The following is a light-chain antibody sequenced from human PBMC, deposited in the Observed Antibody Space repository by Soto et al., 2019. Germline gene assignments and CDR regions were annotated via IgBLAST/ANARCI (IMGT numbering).Light chain of an antibody. V-gene: IGKV1-5*01. CDR2: TSS. CDR1: QSMSSY. Sequence: GDRVTITCRASQSMSSYLNWYQQKPGKAPKLLIYTSSNLQSGVPSRFSGSGSGTEFTLTISSLQPDDFATYYCQHYKSYSEAFGQGTKVDIK. CDR3: QHYKSYSEA. J-gene: IGKJ1*01.